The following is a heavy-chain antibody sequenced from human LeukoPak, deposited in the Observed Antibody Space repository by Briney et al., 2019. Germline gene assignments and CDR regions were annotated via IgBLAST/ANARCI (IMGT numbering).Heavy chain of an antibody. D-gene: IGHD4-11*01. CDR2: ISSSSSYI. CDR1: GFTFSSYS. J-gene: IGHJ4*02. Sequence: PGGSLRLSCAASGFTFSSYSMNWVRQAPGKGLEWVSSISSSSSYIYYADSVKGRFTISRDNAKNSLYLQMNSLRAEDTAVYYCARLTTRRYHFDYWGQGTLVTVSS. CDR3: ARLTTRRYHFDY. V-gene: IGHV3-21*01.